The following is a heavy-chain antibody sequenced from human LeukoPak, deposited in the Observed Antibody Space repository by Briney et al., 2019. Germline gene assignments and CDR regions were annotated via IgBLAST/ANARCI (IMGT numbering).Heavy chain of an antibody. D-gene: IGHD2-2*01. CDR2: IYSGGST. Sequence: GGSLRLSCAASGLTVSSNYMSWVRQAPGKGLEWVSVIYSGGSTYYADSVKGRFTISRDNSKNTLYLQMNSLRAEDTAVYYCARGRSTSVSYYYGMDVWGQGTTVTVSS. V-gene: IGHV3-53*01. CDR1: GLTVSSNY. J-gene: IGHJ6*02. CDR3: ARGRSTSVSYYYGMDV.